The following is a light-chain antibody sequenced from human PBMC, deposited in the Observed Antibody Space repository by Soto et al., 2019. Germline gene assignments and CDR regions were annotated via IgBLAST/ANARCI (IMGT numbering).Light chain of an antibody. Sequence: DIQMTQSPCTMYASVGDRVTITCRASQSVNRWLAWYQQKPGKAPKLLIYETSSLESGVPSRFGGSGSGTEFTLTISSLQPDDFAIYYCQQYNSYSWTFGQGTKVDIK. CDR2: ETS. CDR1: QSVNRW. V-gene: IGKV1-5*03. CDR3: QQYNSYSWT. J-gene: IGKJ1*01.